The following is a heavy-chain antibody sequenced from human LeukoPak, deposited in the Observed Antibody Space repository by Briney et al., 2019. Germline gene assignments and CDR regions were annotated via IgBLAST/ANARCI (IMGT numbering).Heavy chain of an antibody. J-gene: IGHJ3*02. D-gene: IGHD1-26*01. Sequence: SETLSLTCAVYGGSFSGYYWSWIRQPPGKGLEWIGEINNSGSTNYNPSLKSRVTISVDKSKNQFSLKLSSVTAADTAVYYCARDKWEPRFAFDIWGQGTMVTVSS. CDR2: INNSGST. CDR1: GGSFSGYY. V-gene: IGHV4-34*01. CDR3: ARDKWEPRFAFDI.